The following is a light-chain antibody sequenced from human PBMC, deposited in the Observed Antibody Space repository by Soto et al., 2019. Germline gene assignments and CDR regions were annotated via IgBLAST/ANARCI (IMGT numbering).Light chain of an antibody. CDR3: QHYNNWPPWT. Sequence: EIMMTQSPATLSVSPGERVTLSCRASQSVSNNVAWYQQKPGQAPRLFIYAASTRATGFPARFSGSGSGTEFTLTISSLQSEDFAVYYCQHYNNWPPWTFGQGTKVEIK. CDR2: AAS. J-gene: IGKJ1*01. V-gene: IGKV3-15*01. CDR1: QSVSNN.